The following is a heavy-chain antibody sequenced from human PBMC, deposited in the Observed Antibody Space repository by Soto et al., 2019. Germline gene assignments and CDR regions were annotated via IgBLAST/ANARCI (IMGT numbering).Heavy chain of an antibody. CDR3: ARGHDPFSSDYPYYYYYGMDV. D-gene: IGHD3-22*01. J-gene: IGHJ6*02. V-gene: IGHV3-21*01. CDR2: ISSSSSYI. Sequence: EVPLVESGGGLVKPVGSLRLSCAASGFTFNTYSMNWVRQAPGKGLEWVSSISSSSSYIYYADSVKGRFAISRDNAKNSLYLQMNSLRAEDTAVYYCARGHDPFSSDYPYYYYYGMDVWGQGTTVTVSS. CDR1: GFTFNTYS.